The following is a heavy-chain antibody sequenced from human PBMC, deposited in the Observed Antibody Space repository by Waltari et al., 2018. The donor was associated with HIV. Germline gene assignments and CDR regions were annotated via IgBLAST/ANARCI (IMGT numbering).Heavy chain of an antibody. J-gene: IGHJ2*01. D-gene: IGHD4-17*01. CDR2: INAGNGNT. Sequence: QVQVVQSGAEVKKPGASVKVSCKASGYNFTSYARHWVRQAPGQRLEWMGWINAGNGNTRYSEKFQGRVSLTRDTSASTAYMELSSLRSEDTAVYYCARGLVGVNYGWYFDLWGRGTLVTVSS. CDR1: GYNFTSYA. V-gene: IGHV1-3*01. CDR3: ARGLVGVNYGWYFDL.